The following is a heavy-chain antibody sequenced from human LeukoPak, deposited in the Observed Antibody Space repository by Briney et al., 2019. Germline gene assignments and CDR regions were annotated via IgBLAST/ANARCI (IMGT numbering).Heavy chain of an antibody. J-gene: IGHJ4*02. CDR2: ISSSSSYI. CDR1: GSTFDDYA. CDR3: AKTKPPEQLLFFFDY. D-gene: IGHD2-2*01. Sequence: GGSLRLSCAASGSTFDDYAMNWVRQAPGKGLEWVSSISSSSSYIYYADSVKGRFTISRDNSKNTLYLQMNSLRAEDAAVYSCAKTKPPEQLLFFFDYWGQGTLVTVSS. V-gene: IGHV3-21*04.